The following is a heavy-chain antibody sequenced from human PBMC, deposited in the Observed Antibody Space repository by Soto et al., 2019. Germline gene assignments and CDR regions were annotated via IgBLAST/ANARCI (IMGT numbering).Heavy chain of an antibody. J-gene: IGHJ6*02. CDR2: ISAYNGNT. D-gene: IGHD2-2*01. CDR3: ARDGNCSSTSCYPRRDYYCYYGLDV. CDR1: GYTFTSSG. Sequence: VASVKVSCKASGYTFTSSGISWVRQAPGQGLEWMGWISAYNGNTNYAQKLQGRVTMTTDTSTTTAFMELRSLRSDDTAVYYCARDGNCSSTSCYPRRDYYCYYGLDVWGQGTTVTVYS. V-gene: IGHV1-18*01.